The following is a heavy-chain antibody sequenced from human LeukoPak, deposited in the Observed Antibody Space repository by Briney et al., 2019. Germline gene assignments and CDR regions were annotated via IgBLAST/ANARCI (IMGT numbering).Heavy chain of an antibody. V-gene: IGHV3-7*01. CDR1: GFTFSSYW. J-gene: IGHJ4*02. Sequence: GGSLRLSCAASGFTFSSYWMSWVRQAPGKGLEWVANIKQDGSEKYYVDSVKGRFTISRDNAKNSLYLQMNSLRAEDTAVYYRARVSYGGKSDYWGQGTLVTVSS. CDR3: ARVSYGGKSDY. CDR2: IKQDGSEK. D-gene: IGHD4/OR15-4a*01.